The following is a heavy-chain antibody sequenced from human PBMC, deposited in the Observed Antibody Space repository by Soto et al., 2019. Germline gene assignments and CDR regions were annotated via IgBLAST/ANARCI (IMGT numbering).Heavy chain of an antibody. Sequence: ASVKVSCKASGYTFTSYYIHWVRQAPGQGLEWMGIINPRGGITTYAQKFQGRLTMTGDTSTGTVYMELSRLRSDDTAVYYCARDPRATQTYYYGMDVWGQGTTVTVSS. CDR2: INPRGGIT. CDR3: ARDPRATQTYYYGMDV. J-gene: IGHJ6*02. V-gene: IGHV1-46*01. CDR1: GYTFTSYY.